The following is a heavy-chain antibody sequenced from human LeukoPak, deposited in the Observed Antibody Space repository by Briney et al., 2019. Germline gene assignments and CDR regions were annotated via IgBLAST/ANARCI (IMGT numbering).Heavy chain of an antibody. CDR3: ARGRVSSGWLYYMDV. V-gene: IGHV1-18*01. CDR2: ISANNNNT. J-gene: IGHJ6*03. CDR1: GYSFTTYG. D-gene: IGHD6-19*01. Sequence: ASVKVSCKASGYSFTTYGISWVRHAPGQGLEWMGWISANNNNTDNVQKLQGRVTMTTDTSTSTAYMELRSLRSDDTAVYYCARGRVSSGWLYYMDVWGKGTTVTISS.